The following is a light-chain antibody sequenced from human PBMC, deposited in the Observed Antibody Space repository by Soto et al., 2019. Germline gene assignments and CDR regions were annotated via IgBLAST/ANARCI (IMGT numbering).Light chain of an antibody. Sequence: QSALTQPPSASGSPGQSVTISCTGASGDVGGYNFVSWYQQHPGKAPKLMIYEVTKRPSGVPDRFSGSTSGDTASLTVSGLQPEDEADYYCSSYSGSNNFVVFGGGTQLTVL. CDR2: EVT. CDR1: SGDVGGYNF. V-gene: IGLV2-8*01. CDR3: SSYSGSNNFVV. J-gene: IGLJ2*01.